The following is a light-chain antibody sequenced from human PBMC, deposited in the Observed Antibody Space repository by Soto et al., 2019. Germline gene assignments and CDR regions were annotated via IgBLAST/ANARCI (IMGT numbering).Light chain of an antibody. Sequence: EIVLTQSPGTLSLSPGERVTLSCRASQSVSSSYLAWYQQKPGQAPRLLIYAASSRATGIPDRFSGSGSGTDFTLTISRLEPEDFAVYYCQQYGSSPWTFGQGTKVEIK. J-gene: IGKJ1*01. V-gene: IGKV3-20*01. CDR2: AAS. CDR1: QSVSSSY. CDR3: QQYGSSPWT.